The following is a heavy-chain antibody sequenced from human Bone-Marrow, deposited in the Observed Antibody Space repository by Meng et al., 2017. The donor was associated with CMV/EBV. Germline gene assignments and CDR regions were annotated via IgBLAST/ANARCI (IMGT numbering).Heavy chain of an antibody. CDR2: ISSSSSYI. V-gene: IGHV3-21*04. CDR3: ARGYCSSTSCPPYYFDY. J-gene: IGHJ4*02. CDR1: GFTFSSYS. Sequence: GGSLRLSCAASGFTFSSYSMNWVRQAPGKGLEWVSSISSSSSYIYYADSVKGRFTISRDNSKNTLYLQMNSLRSDDTAVYYCARGYCSSTSCPPYYFDYWGQGTLVTVSS. D-gene: IGHD2-2*01.